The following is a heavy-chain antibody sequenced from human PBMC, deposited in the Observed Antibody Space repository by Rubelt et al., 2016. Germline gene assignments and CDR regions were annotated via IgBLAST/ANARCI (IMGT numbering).Heavy chain of an antibody. V-gene: IGHV3-23*01. J-gene: IGHJ4*02. Sequence: GFTFSSYSMSWVRQAPGKGLEWVSAISGSGGSTYYADSVKGRFTISRDNSKNTLYLQMNSLRAEDTAVYYCARGDELLYADYWGQGTLVTVSS. CDR1: GFTFSSYS. D-gene: IGHD2-2*02. CDR2: ISGSGGST. CDR3: ARGDELLYADY.